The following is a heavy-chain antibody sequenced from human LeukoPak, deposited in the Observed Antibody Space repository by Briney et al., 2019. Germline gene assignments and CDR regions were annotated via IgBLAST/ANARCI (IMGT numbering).Heavy chain of an antibody. CDR1: GFPFSSYG. CDR2: IPYDGSDK. V-gene: IGHV3-30*02. CDR3: AKEELRRITMWGYMDV. D-gene: IGHD3-10*02. J-gene: IGHJ6*03. Sequence: GGSLRLSCAASGFPFSSYGMHWVRQAPGKGLEWVAFIPYDGSDKFYADSVKGRFTISRDNSKNTLYLQMNSLSAEDTAFYYCAKEELRRITMWGYMDVWGKGTTVTISS.